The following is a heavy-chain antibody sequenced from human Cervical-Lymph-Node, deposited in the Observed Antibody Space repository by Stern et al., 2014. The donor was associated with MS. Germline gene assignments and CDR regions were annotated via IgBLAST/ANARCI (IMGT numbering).Heavy chain of an antibody. V-gene: IGHV3-74*02. CDR2: INRDCTTI. CDR3: TKDTYGPEDY. Sequence: EVQLVESGGGLVQPGGSLRLSCGASGFTFRNYWMNWVRQGPGKGLVWVARINRDCTTITHADSVKGRFTISRDNAKNTLYLQMNSLRVEDTAVYYCTKDTYGPEDYWGQGTSVTVSS. CDR1: GFTFRNYW. D-gene: IGHD3-10*01. J-gene: IGHJ4*02.